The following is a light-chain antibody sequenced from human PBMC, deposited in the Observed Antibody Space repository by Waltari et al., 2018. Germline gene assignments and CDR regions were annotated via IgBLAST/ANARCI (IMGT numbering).Light chain of an antibody. V-gene: IGLV2-23*02. Sequence: QSALTQPASVSGSPGQSITISCTGTSSDVGSYNLVSWYEQHPGKAPKFMMYEVSKRASGVSNRFAGAKSGNTASLTISGLQAEDEADYYCCSYAGSSTFVVFGGGTKLTVL. CDR2: EVS. CDR1: SSDVGSYNL. J-gene: IGLJ2*01. CDR3: CSYAGSSTFVV.